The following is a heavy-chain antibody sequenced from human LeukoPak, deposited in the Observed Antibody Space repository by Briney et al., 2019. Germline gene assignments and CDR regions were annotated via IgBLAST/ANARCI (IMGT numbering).Heavy chain of an antibody. CDR3: ATADKWEPLDY. J-gene: IGHJ4*02. V-gene: IGHV1-24*01. CDR1: GYTFTSYD. D-gene: IGHD1-26*01. Sequence: ASVKVSCKASGYTFTSYDINWVRQAPGQWLEWMGGFDPEDGESIFAQSFQGRFSMTEDTSTDTAYMELRSLRLQDTAVYYCATADKWEPLDYWGQGTLVTVSS. CDR2: FDPEDGES.